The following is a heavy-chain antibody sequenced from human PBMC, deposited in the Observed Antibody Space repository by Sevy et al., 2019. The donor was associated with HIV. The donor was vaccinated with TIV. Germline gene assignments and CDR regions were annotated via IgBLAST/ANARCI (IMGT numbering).Heavy chain of an antibody. V-gene: IGHV4-34*01. CDR2: INHTGST. J-gene: IGHJ5*02. CDR1: GGSFSGYY. Sequence: SETLSLTCAVYGGSFSGYYWNWIRQPPGKGLEWIGEINHTGSTNYNPPLKSRVTISVDTSKTQVSLKLSSVTAAGTAIYYCARAPPIVVVPGAPSWFDPWGQGTLVTVSS. D-gene: IGHD2-2*01. CDR3: ARAPPIVVVPGAPSWFDP.